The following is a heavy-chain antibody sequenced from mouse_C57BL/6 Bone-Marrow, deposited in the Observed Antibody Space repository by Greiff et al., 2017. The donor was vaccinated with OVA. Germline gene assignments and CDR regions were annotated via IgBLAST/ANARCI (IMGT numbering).Heavy chain of an antibody. CDR3: AREAFYYGSSYWYCDV. J-gene: IGHJ1*03. Sequence: EVMLVESGGGLVQPGGSLTLSCAASGFTFSDYYMYWVRQTPEKRLEWVAYISNGGGSTYYPDTVKGRFTISRDNSKNTLYLQMSRLKSEDTAMYYCAREAFYYGSSYWYCDVWGTGTTVTVSS. CDR2: ISNGGGST. D-gene: IGHD1-1*01. CDR1: GFTFSDYY. V-gene: IGHV5-12*01.